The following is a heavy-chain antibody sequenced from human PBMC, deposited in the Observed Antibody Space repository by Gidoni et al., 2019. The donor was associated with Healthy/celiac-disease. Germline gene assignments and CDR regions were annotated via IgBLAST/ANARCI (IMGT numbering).Heavy chain of an antibody. CDR2: IDPSDSYT. Sequence: EVQLVQSGAEVKKPGESLRISCKGSGYSFTSYWISWVRQMPGKGLEWMGRIDPSDSYTNTDQGHVTISADKSISTAYLQWSSLKASDTAMYYCAGLYSYGYSLSLEENWFDPWGQGTLVTVSS. CDR3: AGLYSYGYSLSLEENWFDP. D-gene: IGHD5-18*01. J-gene: IGHJ5*02. CDR1: GYSFTSYW. V-gene: IGHV5-10-1*03.